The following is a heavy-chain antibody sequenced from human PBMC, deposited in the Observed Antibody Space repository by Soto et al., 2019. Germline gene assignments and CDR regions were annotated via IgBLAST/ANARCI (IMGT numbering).Heavy chain of an antibody. Sequence: EVQLVESGGGLVKPGGSLRLSCAASGFTFSSYSMNWVRQAPGKGLEWVSSISSSSSYIYYADSVKGRFTIYRDNAKNSLDLQMNSLRAEDTAVYYCARPSPSLDCSGVSCYPGYYYYGMDVWGQGTTVTVSS. CDR1: GFTFSSYS. CDR2: ISSSSSYI. D-gene: IGHD2-15*01. J-gene: IGHJ6*02. V-gene: IGHV3-21*01. CDR3: ARPSPSLDCSGVSCYPGYYYYGMDV.